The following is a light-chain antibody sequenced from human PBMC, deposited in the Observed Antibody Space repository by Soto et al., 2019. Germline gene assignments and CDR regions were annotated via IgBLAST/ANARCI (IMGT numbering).Light chain of an antibody. CDR3: QPYNNWPLT. CDR2: DTS. CDR1: QSFNSIY. J-gene: IGKJ4*01. Sequence: EIVLTQSPGTLSLSPGERATLSCRASQSFNSIYLAWYQHKPGQTPRLLIYDTSTRATGVPARFSGSRSGPEFTLTINSLQSEDFAIYYCQPYNNWPLTFGGGTKVDIK. V-gene: IGKV3-15*01.